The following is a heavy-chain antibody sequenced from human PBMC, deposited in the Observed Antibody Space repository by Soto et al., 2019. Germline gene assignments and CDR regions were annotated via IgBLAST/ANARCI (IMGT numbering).Heavy chain of an antibody. CDR3: ARVGSTSLYYYYYGMDV. V-gene: IGHV1-69*06. Sequence: SVKVSCKASGGTFSSYAISWVRQAPGQGLEWMGGIIPIFGTANYAQKFQGRVTITADKSTSTAYMELSSLRSEDTAVYYCARVGSTSLYYYYYGMDVWGQGXTVTVYS. CDR2: IIPIFGTA. J-gene: IGHJ6*02. CDR1: GGTFSSYA. D-gene: IGHD2-2*01.